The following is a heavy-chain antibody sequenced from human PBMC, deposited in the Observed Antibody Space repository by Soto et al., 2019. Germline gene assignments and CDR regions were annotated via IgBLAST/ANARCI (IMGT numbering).Heavy chain of an antibody. J-gene: IGHJ5*01. CDR2: IYYSGST. D-gene: IGHD3-22*01. CDR3: ARGLFPYYYDSSGYGGWFDY. V-gene: IGHV4-61*01. CDR1: GGSVSSGSYY. Sequence: SETLSLTCTVPGGSVSSGSYYWSWIRQPPGKGLEWIGYIYYSGSTNYNPSLKSRVTISVDTSKNQFSLKLSSVTAADTAVYYCARGLFPYYYDSSGYGGWFDYWGQGTLVTVSS.